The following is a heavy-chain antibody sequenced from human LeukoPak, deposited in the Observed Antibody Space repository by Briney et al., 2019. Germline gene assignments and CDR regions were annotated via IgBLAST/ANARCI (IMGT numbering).Heavy chain of an antibody. CDR2: ISCSGST. CDR3: ARDRLGVGALN. V-gene: IGHV4-61*01. J-gene: IGHJ2*01. Sequence: PSETLSLTCTVSGDSVSSGTFYWSWIRQPPGKGLEWIGYISCSGSTNYNPSLKSRVTISVDTSKNQFSLKLSSVTTADTAVYYCARDRLGVGALNWGRGTLVTVSS. D-gene: IGHD1-26*01. CDR1: GDSVSSGTFY.